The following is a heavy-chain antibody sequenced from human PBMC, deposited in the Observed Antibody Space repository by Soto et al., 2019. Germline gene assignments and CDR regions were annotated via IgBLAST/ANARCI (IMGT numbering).Heavy chain of an antibody. D-gene: IGHD5-18*01. CDR1: GGTFSSYA. Sequence: SVKVSCKASGGTFSSYAISWVRQAPGQGLEWMGGIIPIFGTANYAQKFQGRVTITADESTSTAYMELSSLRSEDTAVYYCARGSTRGYSYGFPFDYWGQGTLVTVSS. V-gene: IGHV1-69*13. CDR2: IIPIFGTA. J-gene: IGHJ4*02. CDR3: ARGSTRGYSYGFPFDY.